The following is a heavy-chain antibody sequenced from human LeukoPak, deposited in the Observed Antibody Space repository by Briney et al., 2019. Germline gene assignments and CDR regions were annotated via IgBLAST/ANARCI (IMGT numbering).Heavy chain of an antibody. CDR3: ARDYYDSSDYGYDAFDI. J-gene: IGHJ3*02. CDR1: GGTFSSYA. D-gene: IGHD3-22*01. Sequence: GASVKVSCKASGGTFSSYAISWVRQAPGQGLEWMGGIIPIFGTANYAQKFQGRVTITADESTSTAYMELSSLRSEDTAVYYCARDYYDSSDYGYDAFDIWGQGTMVTVSS. CDR2: IIPIFGTA. V-gene: IGHV1-69*01.